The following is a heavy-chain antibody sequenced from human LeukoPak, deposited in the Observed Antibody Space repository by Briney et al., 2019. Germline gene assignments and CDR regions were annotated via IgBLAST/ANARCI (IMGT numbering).Heavy chain of an antibody. CDR3: ATSLLRFLEWPATDAFDI. CDR2: IYPGDSDT. Sequence: GESLKISCKGSGYSFTTYWIGWVRQMPGKGLEWMGIIYPGDSDTTYSPSFQGQVTISADKSISTAYLQWSSLKASDTAMYYCATSLLRFLEWPATDAFDIWGQGTLVTVSS. CDR1: GYSFTTYW. V-gene: IGHV5-51*01. J-gene: IGHJ3*02. D-gene: IGHD3-3*01.